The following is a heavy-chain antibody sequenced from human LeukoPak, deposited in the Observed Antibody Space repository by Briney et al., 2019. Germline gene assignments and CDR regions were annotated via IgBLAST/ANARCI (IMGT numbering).Heavy chain of an antibody. CDR2: IISGSSNI. V-gene: IGHV3-48*01. CDR3: ATSERRLRQFAY. Sequence: GGSLRLSWTASGFTFSRSSMNWVRQPPGKGPEWVSFIISGSSNIYYADSGKGRFTISRDNAKSSLYLQMNNLRVEDTAVYYCATSERRLRQFAYWGQGTLVAVSS. D-gene: IGHD3-16*01. J-gene: IGHJ4*02. CDR1: GFTFSRSS.